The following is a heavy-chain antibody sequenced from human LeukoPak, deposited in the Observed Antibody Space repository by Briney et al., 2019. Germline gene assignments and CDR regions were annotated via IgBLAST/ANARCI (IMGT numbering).Heavy chain of an antibody. Sequence: GGSLRLSCAASGFTFSSYSMNWVRQAPGRGLEWVSSISSSRNYIYYADSVKGRFTISRDNAKNSLYLQMNSLRAEDTAVYYCARYSGSYLDYWGQGTLVTVSS. CDR3: ARYSGSYLDY. CDR1: GFTFSSYS. J-gene: IGHJ4*02. CDR2: ISSSRNYI. D-gene: IGHD1-26*01. V-gene: IGHV3-21*01.